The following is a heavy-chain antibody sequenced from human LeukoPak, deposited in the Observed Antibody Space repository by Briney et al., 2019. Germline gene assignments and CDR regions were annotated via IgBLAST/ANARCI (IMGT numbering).Heavy chain of an antibody. D-gene: IGHD1-26*01. J-gene: IGHJ4*02. CDR2: ISWNSRII. V-gene: IGHV3-9*01. CDR1: GFIFDDYA. CDR3: ARLTGAASGTYYFDF. Sequence: PGGSLRLSCAASGFIFDDYAMYWVRQAPGKGLEWVSGISWNSRIIDCADSVKGRFTISRDNAKTSLFLQMNSLTTDDTAFYYCARLTGAASGTYYFDFWGQGTLVTVSS.